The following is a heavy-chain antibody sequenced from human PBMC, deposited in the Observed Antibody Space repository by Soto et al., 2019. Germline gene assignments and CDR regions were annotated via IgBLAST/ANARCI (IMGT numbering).Heavy chain of an antibody. CDR1: GGSISSYY. CDR3: ARAPQAAVAGGKGSLRSHFDY. V-gene: IGHV4-59*01. CDR2: IYYSGST. J-gene: IGHJ4*02. Sequence: QVQLQESGPGLVKPSETLSLTCTVSGGSISSYYWSWIRQPPGKGLEWIGYIYYSGSTNYNPSLKSRVTISVGTSKNQFCLKLSSVTAADTAVYYCARAPQAAVAGGKGSLRSHFDYWGQGTLVTVSS. D-gene: IGHD6-19*01.